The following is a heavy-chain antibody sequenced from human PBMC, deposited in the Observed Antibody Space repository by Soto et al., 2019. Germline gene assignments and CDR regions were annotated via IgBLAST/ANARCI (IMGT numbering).Heavy chain of an antibody. CDR1: GFTFSSYG. V-gene: IGHV3-30*18. J-gene: IGHJ6*02. CDR2: ISYDGRNK. CDR3: VKDGSSGWPYFYDMDV. Sequence: QVQLVESGGGVDQPGRSLRLSCAASGFTFSSYGMHWVRQAPGKGLEWVAVISYDGRNKYYADAVKGRFTISRDNSKNTLYLQMSSLRAEDTAVYYCVKDGSSGWPYFYDMDVWGQGTTVTVSS. D-gene: IGHD6-19*01.